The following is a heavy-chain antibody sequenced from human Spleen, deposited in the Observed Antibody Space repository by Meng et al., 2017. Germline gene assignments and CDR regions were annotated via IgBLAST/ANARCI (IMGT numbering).Heavy chain of an antibody. V-gene: IGHV1-2*06. J-gene: IGHJ4*02. CDR1: GYTFPDYW. CDR2: INPKSGDT. CDR3: ATGSIAVGKQIDH. D-gene: IGHD6-19*01. Sequence: ASVKVSCKASGYTFPDYWLHWVRRAPGQGLEWMGRINPKSGDTHYAQRFQGRVTMTGDTSISTAYMELSGLRSEDTALYYCATGSIAVGKQIDHWGQGTLVTVSS.